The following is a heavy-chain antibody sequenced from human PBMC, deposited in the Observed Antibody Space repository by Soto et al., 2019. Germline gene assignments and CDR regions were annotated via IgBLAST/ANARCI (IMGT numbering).Heavy chain of an antibody. CDR2: ISVYNGKT. Sequence: QVQLVQSGAEVKKPGASVKVSCKASGYTFTSFGITWVRQAPGQGLEWMGWISVYNGKTNYAQKLQGRVTVTRDTSTNTAYMELRSLRSDYTAVYYCAKDDYGKNDGDSLEMWGQGTWSPSLQ. V-gene: IGHV1-18*01. CDR3: AKDDYGKNDGDSLEM. D-gene: IGHD4-17*01. J-gene: IGHJ3*02. CDR1: GYTFTSFG.